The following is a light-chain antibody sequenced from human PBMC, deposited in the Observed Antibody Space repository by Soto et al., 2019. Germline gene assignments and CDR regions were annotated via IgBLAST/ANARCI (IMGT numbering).Light chain of an antibody. CDR1: SSDVGGYNY. V-gene: IGLV2-8*01. Sequence: ALAQPPSASGSPGQSVTISCTGTSSDVGGYNYVSWYQQHPGKAPQLVIYGVNKRASGVPDRFSGSKSGNTASLTVSGLQAEDEADYYCSSYAGSNILYVFGTGTKVTV. J-gene: IGLJ1*01. CDR2: GVN. CDR3: SSYAGSNILYV.